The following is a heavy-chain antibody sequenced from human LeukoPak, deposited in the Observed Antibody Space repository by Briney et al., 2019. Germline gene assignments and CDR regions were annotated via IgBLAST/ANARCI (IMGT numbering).Heavy chain of an antibody. CDR3: ARDRAWNYFNY. CDR1: GFTFSRHG. D-gene: IGHD3-3*01. V-gene: IGHV3-30*03. CDR2: ISNDGSRK. Sequence: GGSLRLSCAPSGFTFSRHGMHWVRQAPGKGLEWVAIISNDGSRKYYAHSVEGRFTISRDNSKNTLYLQMDSLRAEDTAVYYCARDRAWNYFNYWGQGTLVTVSS. J-gene: IGHJ4*02.